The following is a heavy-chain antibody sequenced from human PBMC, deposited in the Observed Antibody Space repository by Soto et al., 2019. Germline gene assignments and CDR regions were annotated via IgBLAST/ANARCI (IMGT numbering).Heavy chain of an antibody. D-gene: IGHD4-17*01. CDR1: GYTFTTYG. V-gene: IGHV1-18*01. CDR2: ITPFNDNT. J-gene: IGHJ4*02. CDR3: AREDKGDYVAPLDN. Sequence: QIHLVQSGGEVKKPGASVKVSCKTSGYTFTTYGISWVRQAPGQGLEWMGWITPFNDNTNYAQNLQGRVTMTTDTSTNTDYLELRSLTSDDTAVYYCAREDKGDYVAPLDNWGQGTLVTVSS.